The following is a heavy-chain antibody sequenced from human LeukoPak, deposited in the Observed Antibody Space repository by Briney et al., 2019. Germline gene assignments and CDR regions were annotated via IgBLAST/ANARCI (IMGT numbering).Heavy chain of an antibody. Sequence: ASVRVSCKASGGTFINYAISWVRQAPRQGLVWMGGIIPKFGTTNYAQKFQGRVTIIADKSTSTAYMELSSLRSEDTAVYYCAGLRGYYYYMDVWGKGTTVTVYS. J-gene: IGHJ6*03. CDR3: AGLRGYYYYMDV. V-gene: IGHV1-69*06. CDR1: GGTFINYA. CDR2: IIPKFGTT.